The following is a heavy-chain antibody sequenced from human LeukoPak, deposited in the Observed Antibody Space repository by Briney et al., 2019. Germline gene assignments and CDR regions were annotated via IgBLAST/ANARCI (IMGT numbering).Heavy chain of an antibody. J-gene: IGHJ4*02. D-gene: IGHD1-7*01. CDR3: ARLSGTRYYFDY. Sequence: SETLSLTCAVSGGSICSYYWSWIRQPPGKGLEWIGYIYYSGSTNYNPSLKSRVTISVDTSKNQFSLKLSSVTAADTAVYYCARLSGTRYYFDYWGQGTLVTVSS. CDR2: IYYSGST. CDR1: GGSICSYY. V-gene: IGHV4-59*01.